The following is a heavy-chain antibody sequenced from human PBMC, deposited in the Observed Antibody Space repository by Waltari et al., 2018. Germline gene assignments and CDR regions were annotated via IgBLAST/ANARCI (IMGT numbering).Heavy chain of an antibody. CDR2: TYHIGST. V-gene: IGHV4-38-2*01. CDR1: GYSIRSGYY. CDR3: ARFQYGRRYYFDY. J-gene: IGHJ4*02. Sequence: QVQLQESGPGLVKPSETLSLTCAVSGYSIRSGYYWGWLRQPPGKGLEWIGGTYHIGSTYYNPSLKSRVTISVDTSKNQFSLKLSSVTAADTAVYYCARFQYGRRYYFDYWGQGTLVTVSS. D-gene: IGHD3-16*01.